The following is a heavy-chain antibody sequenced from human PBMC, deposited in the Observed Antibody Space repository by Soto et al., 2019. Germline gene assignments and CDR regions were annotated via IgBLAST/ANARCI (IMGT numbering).Heavy chain of an antibody. CDR3: ARCRSVVITTAWFDP. Sequence: QLQLQESGSGLVKPSQTLSLTCAVSGGSISSGGYSWSWIRQPPGKGLEWIVYIYHSGSTYYNPSLKSRVTISVDRSKNQFSLKLSSVTAADTAVYYCARCRSVVITTAWFDPWGQGTLVTVSS. J-gene: IGHJ5*02. V-gene: IGHV4-30-2*01. CDR2: IYHSGST. CDR1: GGSISSGGYS. D-gene: IGHD3-22*01.